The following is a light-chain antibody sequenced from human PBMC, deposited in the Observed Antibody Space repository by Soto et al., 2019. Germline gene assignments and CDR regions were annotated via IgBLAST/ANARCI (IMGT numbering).Light chain of an antibody. CDR1: QSVSSSY. Sequence: EIVLTQSPVTLSLSPGEXATLSCRASQSVSSSYLAWYQQKPGQAPRLLIYGASSRATGIPDRFSGSGSGTDFTLTISSLQPEDFATYSCQQTYRTPLTFCGGTKVDIK. CDR2: GAS. J-gene: IGKJ4*01. CDR3: QQTYRTPLT. V-gene: IGKV3-20*01.